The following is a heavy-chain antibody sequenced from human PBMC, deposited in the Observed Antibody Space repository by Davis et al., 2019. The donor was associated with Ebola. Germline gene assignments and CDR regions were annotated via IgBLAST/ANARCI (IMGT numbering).Heavy chain of an antibody. Sequence: SVKVSCKASGGTFSSYSISWVRQAPGQGLEWMGGIIPIFGTANYAQKFQGRVTITADESTSTAYMELSSLRSEDTAVYYCARGGVIWGSYRHFDYWGQGTLVTVSS. CDR3: ARGGVIWGSYRHFDY. CDR1: GGTFSSYS. J-gene: IGHJ4*02. D-gene: IGHD3-16*02. CDR2: IIPIFGTA. V-gene: IGHV1-69*13.